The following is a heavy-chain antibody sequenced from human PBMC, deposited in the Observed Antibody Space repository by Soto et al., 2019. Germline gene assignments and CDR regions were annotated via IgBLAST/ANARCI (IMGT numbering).Heavy chain of an antibody. J-gene: IGHJ4*02. V-gene: IGHV4-30-4*01. Sequence: PSETLSLTCTVSGASINSGDDYWTWIRQPPGKGLEWIGYIDNSGNIYHNPSLKSRLTISLDTSKNQFSLKVSSVTAADTAVYYCVRGNDFGDFFDYWGQGTLVTVPS. CDR1: GASINSGDDY. CDR2: IDNSGNI. CDR3: VRGNDFGDFFDY. D-gene: IGHD4-17*01.